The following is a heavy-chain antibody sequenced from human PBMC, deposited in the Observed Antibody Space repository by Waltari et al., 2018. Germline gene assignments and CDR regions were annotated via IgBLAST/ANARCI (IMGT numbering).Heavy chain of an antibody. CDR1: GATFGPHA. V-gene: IGHV1-69*12. CDR3: AKRIVGGPFDV. D-gene: IGHD1-26*01. Sequence: QVHLVQSGAEVRKPGSSVKVSCEASGATFGPHAISWVRQAPGQGLEWMGGIIPIYGTPNYAQKFQGRVNVAADELTTTAYMELSSLRSDDTAVYYCAKRIVGGPFDVWGQGTMVTVSS. J-gene: IGHJ3*01. CDR2: IIPIYGTP.